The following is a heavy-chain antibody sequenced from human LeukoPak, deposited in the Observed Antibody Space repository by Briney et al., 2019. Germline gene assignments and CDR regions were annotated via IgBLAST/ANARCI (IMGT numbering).Heavy chain of an antibody. CDR3: AKDDDWGRFKD. CDR1: GFTFSSYW. V-gene: IGHV3-7*01. CDR2: IKQDGSEK. J-gene: IGHJ1*01. D-gene: IGHD3-16*01. Sequence: GGSLRLSCAASGFTFSSYWMNWVRQAPGKGLEWVANIKQDGSEKYYVDSVKGRFTISRDNAKNSLYLQMNSLRAEDTAVYYCAKDDDWGRFKDWGQGTLVTVSS.